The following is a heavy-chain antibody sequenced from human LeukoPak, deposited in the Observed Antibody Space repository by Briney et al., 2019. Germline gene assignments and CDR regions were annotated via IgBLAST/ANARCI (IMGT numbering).Heavy chain of an antibody. CDR3: ARDTEEAGDGYNWKRWFDP. CDR2: IIPIFGTA. D-gene: IGHD5-24*01. CDR1: GGTFSSYA. J-gene: IGHJ5*02. Sequence: ASVKVSCKASGGTFSSYAISWVRQAPGQGLEWMGGIIPIFGTANYAQKFQGRVTITADKSTSTAYMELSSLRSEDTAVYYCARDTEEAGDGYNWKRWFDPWGQGTLVTVSS. V-gene: IGHV1-69*06.